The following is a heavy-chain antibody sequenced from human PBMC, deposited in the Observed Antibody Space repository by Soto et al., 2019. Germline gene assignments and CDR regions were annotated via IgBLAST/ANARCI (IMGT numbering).Heavy chain of an antibody. CDR3: AKGGPCISTSCYSGPE. CDR2: ISYDGSNK. J-gene: IGHJ3*01. Sequence: QVQLQQWGAGLLKPLETLSLTCAVYGGSFSSYGMHWVRQAPGKGLEWVAVISYDGSNKYYADSVKGRFTISRDNSKNTLYLQMNSLRAEDTAVYYCAKGGPCISTSCYSGPEWGQGTMVTVSS. V-gene: IGHV3-30*18. CDR1: GGSFSSYG. D-gene: IGHD2-2*01.